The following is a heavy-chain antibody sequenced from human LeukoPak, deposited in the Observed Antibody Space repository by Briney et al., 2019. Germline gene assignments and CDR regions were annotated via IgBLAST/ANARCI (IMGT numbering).Heavy chain of an antibody. D-gene: IGHD3-22*01. Sequence: GGSLRLSCAASGFTFSSYAMSWVRQAPGKGLEWVSAISGSGGSTYYADSVKGRFTISRDNSKNTLYLQMNSLRAEDTAVYYCAKDSYYYDSSGYYYAPGYFDLWGRGTLVTVSS. CDR2: ISGSGGST. J-gene: IGHJ2*01. CDR1: GFTFSSYA. CDR3: AKDSYYYDSSGYYYAPGYFDL. V-gene: IGHV3-23*01.